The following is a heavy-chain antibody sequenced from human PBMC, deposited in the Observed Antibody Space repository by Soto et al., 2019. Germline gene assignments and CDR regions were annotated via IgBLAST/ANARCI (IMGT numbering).Heavy chain of an antibody. CDR1: GYTFNSYG. CDR3: ARGGYYFGAGKNYNDY. J-gene: IGHJ4*02. V-gene: IGHV1-18*01. D-gene: IGHD3-10*01. CDR2: ISVYSGDT. Sequence: QVQLVQSGAEVKKPGASVKVSCKASGYTFNSYGISWVRQAPGQGLEWMGWISVYSGDTSYAQKYQGRVTMTRDTSTSAAYMELRSLRSEDTAVYYCARGGYYFGAGKNYNDYWGQGTLVAVSS.